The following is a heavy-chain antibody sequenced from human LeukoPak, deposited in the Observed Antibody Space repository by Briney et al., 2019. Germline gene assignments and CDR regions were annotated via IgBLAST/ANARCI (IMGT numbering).Heavy chain of an antibody. J-gene: IGHJ4*02. CDR2: IYYSGST. V-gene: IGHV4-59*08. CDR1: GGSISSYY. CDR3: ARYVVTTVPYFDY. Sequence: PETLSLTCTVSGGSISSYYWSWIRQPPGKGLEWIGYIYYSGSTNYNPSPKSRVTISVDMSKNQFSLKLSSVTAADTAVYSCARYVVTTVPYFDYWGQGSLVTVSS. D-gene: IGHD4-23*01.